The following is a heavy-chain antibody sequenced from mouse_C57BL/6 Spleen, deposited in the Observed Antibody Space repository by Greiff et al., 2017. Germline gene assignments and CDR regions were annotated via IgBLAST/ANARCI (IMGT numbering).Heavy chain of an antibody. CDR3: AGYYGNYEGFAD. Sequence: EVQLKQSVAELVRPGASVKLSCTASGFNIKNTYMHRVKQRPEQGLEWIGRIDPANGNTKYAPKFQGKAPITADTASNTAYLQLSSLTSEDTDIYYCAGYYGNYEGFADWGQGTLVTVSA. J-gene: IGHJ3*01. V-gene: IGHV14-3*01. D-gene: IGHD2-1*01. CDR2: IDPANGNT. CDR1: GFNIKNTY.